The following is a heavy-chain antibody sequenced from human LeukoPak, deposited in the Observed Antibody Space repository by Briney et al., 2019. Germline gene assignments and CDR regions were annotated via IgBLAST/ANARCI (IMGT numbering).Heavy chain of an antibody. CDR3: ARDHDVGFLEWLCAFDI. V-gene: IGHV4-4*02. D-gene: IGHD3-3*01. CDR2: IYHSGST. J-gene: IGHJ3*02. Sequence: PSETLSLTCAVSGGSISSSNWWSWVRQPPGKGLEWIGEIYHSGSTNYNPSLKSRVTISVNTSKNQFSLKLTSVTAADTAVYYCARDHDVGFLEWLCAFDIWGQGTMVTVSS. CDR1: GGSISSSNW.